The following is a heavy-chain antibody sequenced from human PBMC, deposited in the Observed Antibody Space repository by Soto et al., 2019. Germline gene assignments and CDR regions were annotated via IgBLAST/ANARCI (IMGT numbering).Heavy chain of an antibody. CDR3: AKDIVRYSYGACDY. D-gene: IGHD5-18*01. V-gene: IGHV3-30*18. J-gene: IGHJ4*02. CDR1: GFTFNNYG. Sequence: QVQLVDSGGAVVQPGKSLRLSCAASGFTFNNYGMYWVRQAPGKGLEWVAVISYDGSNKYHADSVKGRFTISRDNSKNTLDLQMNSLKAEDTAVYYCAKDIVRYSYGACDYWGQGALVTVSS. CDR2: ISYDGSNK.